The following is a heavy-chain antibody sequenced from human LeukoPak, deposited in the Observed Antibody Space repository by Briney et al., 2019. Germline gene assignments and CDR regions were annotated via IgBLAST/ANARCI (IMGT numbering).Heavy chain of an antibody. Sequence: GGSLKLSCAASGFTFSSYAMSWVRQAPGKGLEWVSGISDTGRSTYYADSVKGRFSISRSNSKNTLYLQMNSLRDEDTAVYYCAKVLRGLAYYSDYRDWGQGTLVTVSS. CDR3: AKVLRGLAYYSDYRD. J-gene: IGHJ4*02. CDR2: ISDTGRST. D-gene: IGHD4-11*01. CDR1: GFTFSSYA. V-gene: IGHV3-23*01.